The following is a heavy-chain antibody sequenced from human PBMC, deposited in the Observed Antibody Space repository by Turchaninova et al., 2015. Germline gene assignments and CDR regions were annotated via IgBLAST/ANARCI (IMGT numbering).Heavy chain of an antibody. CDR1: GGSIDNYF. D-gene: IGHD6-19*01. V-gene: IGHV4-4*07. CDR2: IYATGST. J-gene: IGHJ4*02. CDR3: ARQVAVAGTAGFDY. Sequence: QVQLQESGPGLVKPSETLSITCTVPGGSIDNYFCTWIRQPAGKGLEWSGRIYATGSTNYNPSLKSRVTISVDKSKNQFSLKLTSVTAADTAVYYCARQVAVAGTAGFDYWGQGTLVTVSS.